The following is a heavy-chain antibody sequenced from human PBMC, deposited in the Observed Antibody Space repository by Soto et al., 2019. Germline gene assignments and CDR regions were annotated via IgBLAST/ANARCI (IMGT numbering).Heavy chain of an antibody. CDR3: AKDLSSYYYFDF. Sequence: EVQLLESGGDLVQPGGSLRLSCAASGFTFGIYAMTWVRQAPGKGLEWVSTISATGGSTFYADSVKGRFTISRDNSKTTLYLQMNSLTAEDTAIYYCAKDLSSYYYFDFWGQGTLVTVSS. D-gene: IGHD2-15*01. J-gene: IGHJ4*02. CDR2: ISATGGST. V-gene: IGHV3-23*01. CDR1: GFTFGIYA.